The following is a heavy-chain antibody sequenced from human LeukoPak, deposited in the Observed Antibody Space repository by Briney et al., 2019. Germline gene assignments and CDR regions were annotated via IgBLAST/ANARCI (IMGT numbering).Heavy chain of an antibody. CDR2: IYYSGST. D-gene: IGHD2-15*01. CDR1: GGSISSGGYY. CDR3: ARLYCSGGSCYSGLGSADY. Sequence: PSQTLSLTCTVSGGSISSGGYYWSWIRQHPGKGLEWIGYIYYSGSTYYNPSLKSRVTISVDTSKNQFSLKLSSVTAADTAVYYCARLYCSGGSCYSGLGSADYWGQGTLVTVAS. V-gene: IGHV4-31*03. J-gene: IGHJ4*02.